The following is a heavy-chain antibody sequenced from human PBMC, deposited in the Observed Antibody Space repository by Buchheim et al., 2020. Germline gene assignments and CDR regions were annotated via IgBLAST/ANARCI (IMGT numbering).Heavy chain of an antibody. J-gene: IGHJ2*01. Sequence: QVQLEESGPGLVKPSETLSLTCSVSGASVNSPGIHWSWIRQPPGKGPEYIGNIFYSGSTNYNPSLKSRLTISLDTSTNQFSLNLTSVTTADTAVYYCARDPVTARSFDLWGRGTL. CDR2: IFYSGST. CDR1: GASVNSPGIH. D-gene: IGHD5-18*01. V-gene: IGHV4-61*08. CDR3: ARDPVTARSFDL.